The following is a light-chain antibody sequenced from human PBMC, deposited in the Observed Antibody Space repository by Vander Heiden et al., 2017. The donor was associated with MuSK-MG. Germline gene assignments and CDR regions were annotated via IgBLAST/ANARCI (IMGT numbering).Light chain of an antibody. V-gene: IGKV1-39*01. CDR3: QQGDNKPLT. CDR2: AAT. J-gene: IGKJ4*01. CDR1: QNIGNY. Sequence: DIQMTQSPSSLSASVVDRVTIICRATQNIGNYLNWYQQKGGKAPQLLIYAATRLQSGVPSRFSGSGSGTEFTLSISRLQREDFATYYCQQGDNKPLTFGGGTKVEIK.